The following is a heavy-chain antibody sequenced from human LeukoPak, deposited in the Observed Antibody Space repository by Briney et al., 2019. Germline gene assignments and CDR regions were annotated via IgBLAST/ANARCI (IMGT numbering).Heavy chain of an antibody. J-gene: IGHJ6*03. CDR1: GYTFISYG. D-gene: IGHD3-16*01. CDR2: ISPYTTKT. Sequence: ASVKVSCKASGYTFISYGITWVRQAPGQGLEWMGWISPYTTKTNYAQSLQGRVTMTTDTSTSTAYMGLRSLRSDDTAVYYCAREGGVGPTAPPDYYSYQMDVWGKGTTVTVS. CDR3: AREGGVGPTAPPDYYSYQMDV. V-gene: IGHV1-18*01.